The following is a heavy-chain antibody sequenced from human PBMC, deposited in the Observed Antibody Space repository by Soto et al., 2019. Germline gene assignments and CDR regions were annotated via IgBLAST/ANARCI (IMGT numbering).Heavy chain of an antibody. CDR1: GFTFSSYA. CDR3: SCGSSILDY. V-gene: IGHV3-30-3*01. CDR2: ISYDGSNK. D-gene: IGHD1-26*01. Sequence: QVQLVESGGGVVQPGRSLRLSCAASGFTFSSYAMHGVRQAPGKGLEWVAVISYDGSNKYYADSVKGRFTISRDNSKNTLYLQMNSRRAEDTAVYYCSCGSSILDYWGQGTLVTVSS. J-gene: IGHJ4*02.